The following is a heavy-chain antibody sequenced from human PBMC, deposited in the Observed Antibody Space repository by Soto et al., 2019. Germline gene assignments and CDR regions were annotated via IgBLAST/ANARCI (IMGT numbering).Heavy chain of an antibody. Sequence: GGSLRLSWAASGFTFSNAWMSWVRQAPGKGLGWVGRIKSKTDGGTTDYAAPVKGRFTISRDDSKNTLYLQMNSLKTEDTAVYYCTTGSRWIVVVTRNDYWGQGTLVTVSS. V-gene: IGHV3-15*01. CDR1: GFTFSNAW. CDR2: IKSKTDGGTT. CDR3: TTGSRWIVVVTRNDY. D-gene: IGHD3-22*01. J-gene: IGHJ4*02.